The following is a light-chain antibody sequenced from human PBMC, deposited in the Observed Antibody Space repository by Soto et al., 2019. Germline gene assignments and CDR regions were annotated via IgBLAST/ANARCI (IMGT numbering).Light chain of an antibody. CDR2: DVS. Sequence: QSALTQPRSVSGSPGQSVTISCTGTSSDVGTYDFVSWYRQHPGKAPRLMIFDVSERPSGVPDRFSGSKSGNTASLTISGLQAEDEADYYCCLYAVTFYVFGTGTKVTVL. V-gene: IGLV2-11*01. J-gene: IGLJ1*01. CDR3: CLYAVTFYV. CDR1: SSDVGTYDF.